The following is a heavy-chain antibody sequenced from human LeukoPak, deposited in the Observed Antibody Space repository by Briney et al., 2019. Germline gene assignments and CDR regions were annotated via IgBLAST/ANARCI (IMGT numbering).Heavy chain of an antibody. J-gene: IGHJ5*02. V-gene: IGHV4-34*01. CDR1: GGSFSGYY. Sequence: SETLSLTCAVYGGSFSGYYWSWIRQPPGKGLEWIGEINHSGSTNYNPSLKSRVTISVDTFKNQFSLKLSSVTAADTAVYYCASGYYDSSGYPNWFDPWGQGTLVTVSS. D-gene: IGHD3-22*01. CDR3: ASGYYDSSGYPNWFDP. CDR2: INHSGST.